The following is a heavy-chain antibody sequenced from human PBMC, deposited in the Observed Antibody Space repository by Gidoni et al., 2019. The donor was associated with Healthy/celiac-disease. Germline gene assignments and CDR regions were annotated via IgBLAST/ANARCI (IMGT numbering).Heavy chain of an antibody. CDR2: ISGSGGST. CDR3: AKGPRRYCSSTSCHYYYYGMDV. D-gene: IGHD2-2*01. V-gene: IGHV3-23*04. J-gene: IGHJ6*02. Sequence: EVQLVESGGGLVQPGGSLRLSCAASGFPFSSYAMSWVRQAPGKGLGWVSDISGSGGSTYYADSVKGRFTISRDNSKNTLYLQMNSLRAEDTAVYYCAKGPRRYCSSTSCHYYYYGMDVWGQGTTVTVSS. CDR1: GFPFSSYA.